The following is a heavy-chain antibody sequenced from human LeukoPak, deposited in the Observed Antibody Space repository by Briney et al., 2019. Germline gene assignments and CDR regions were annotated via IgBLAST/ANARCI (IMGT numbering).Heavy chain of an antibody. V-gene: IGHV1-8*01. D-gene: IGHD3-9*01. CDR1: GYTFTSYD. CDR2: MNPNSGNT. Sequence: ASVKVSCKASGYTFTSYDINWVRQATGQGLEWMGWMNPNSGNTGYAQKFLGRVTITRNTAISTAYMELSSLRSEDTAVYYCARGPYYDILTGYSYYMDVWGKGTTVTVSS. CDR3: ARGPYYDILTGYSYYMDV. J-gene: IGHJ6*03.